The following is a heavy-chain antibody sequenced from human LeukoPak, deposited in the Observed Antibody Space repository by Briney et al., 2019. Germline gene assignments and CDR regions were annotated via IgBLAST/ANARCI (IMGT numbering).Heavy chain of an antibody. CDR3: ARDRAAGGIGEIGD. Sequence: GRSLRLSCAASGFTFSRHAMHWVRQAPGKGLEWVAVISNDGSNKYYADSVKGRFTISRDNSKNTLSLQMNSLRAEDTAVFYCARDRAAGGIGEIGDWSQGTLVTVSS. CDR2: ISNDGSNK. J-gene: IGHJ4*02. CDR1: GFTFSRHA. D-gene: IGHD6-13*01. V-gene: IGHV3-30*04.